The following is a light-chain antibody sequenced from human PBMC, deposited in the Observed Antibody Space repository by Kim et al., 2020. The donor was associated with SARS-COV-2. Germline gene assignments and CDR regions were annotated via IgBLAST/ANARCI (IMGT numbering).Light chain of an antibody. CDR3: QVWDSSSDHWV. Sequence: AAGKTARITCGGNNIGSKSVHGYQQKPGQAPVLVIYYDSDRPSGIPERFSGSNSGNTATLTISRVEAGDEADYYCQVWDSSSDHWVFSGGTQLTVL. J-gene: IGLJ3*02. CDR2: YDS. CDR1: NIGSKS. V-gene: IGLV3-21*04.